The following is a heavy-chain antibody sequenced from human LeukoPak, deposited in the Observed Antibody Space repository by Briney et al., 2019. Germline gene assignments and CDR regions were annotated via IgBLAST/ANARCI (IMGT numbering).Heavy chain of an antibody. CDR2: IRSKGNSYAT. D-gene: IGHD1-26*01. V-gene: IGHV3-73*01. CDR1: GFTFSGSA. J-gene: IGHJ3*02. Sequence: GGSLRPSCAASGFTFSGSAMHWVRQASGKGLEWVGRIRSKGNSYATAYAASVTGRFTVSRDDSKNTAYLQMNSLKTEDTAVYYCSRHYCSIVGGNDAFDIWGQGTMVTVSS. CDR3: SRHYCSIVGGNDAFDI.